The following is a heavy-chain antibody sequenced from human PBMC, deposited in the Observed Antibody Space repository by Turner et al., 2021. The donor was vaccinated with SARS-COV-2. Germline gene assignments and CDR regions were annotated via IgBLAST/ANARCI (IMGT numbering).Heavy chain of an antibody. CDR3: ARQGDYYDSSGYYPDAFDI. V-gene: IGHV3-21*01. J-gene: IGHJ3*02. CDR1: GFTFSRYT. D-gene: IGHD3-22*01. Sequence: EVQLVESGGGLVKPGGSLRLSCAASGFTFSRYTMDWVRQAPGKGLEWVSSISSSSSYIYYADSVKGRFTISRYNAKNSLYLQMNSLRAEDTAVFYCARQGDYYDSSGYYPDAFDIWGQGTMVTVSS. CDR2: ISSSSSYI.